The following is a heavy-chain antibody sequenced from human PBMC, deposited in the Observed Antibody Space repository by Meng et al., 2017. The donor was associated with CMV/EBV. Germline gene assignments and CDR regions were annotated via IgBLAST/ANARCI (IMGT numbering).Heavy chain of an antibody. J-gene: IGHJ3*02. V-gene: IGHV3-23*01. CDR1: GFTFSSYA. Sequence: GESLKISCAASGFTFSSYAMSWVRQAPGKGLEWVSAISGSGGSTYYADPVKGRFTISRDNSKNTLYLQMNSLRAEDTAVYYCAKDLVPAAIGDAFDIWGQGTMVTVSS. CDR3: AKDLVPAAIGDAFDI. D-gene: IGHD2-2*01. CDR2: ISGSGGST.